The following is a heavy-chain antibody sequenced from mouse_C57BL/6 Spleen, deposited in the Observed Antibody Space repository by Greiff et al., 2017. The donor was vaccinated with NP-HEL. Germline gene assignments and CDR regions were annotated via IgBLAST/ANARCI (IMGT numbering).Heavy chain of an antibody. D-gene: IGHD1-1*01. CDR3: ARGPYGRGY. V-gene: IGHV1-82*01. J-gene: IGHJ2*01. CDR1: GYAFSSSW. Sequence: QVQLQQSGPELVKPGASVKISCKASGYAFSSSWMNWVKQRPGKGLEWIGRIYPGDGDTNYNGKFKGKATLTADKSSSTAYMQLSSLTSEDSAVYFCARGPYGRGYWGQGTTLTVSS. CDR2: IYPGDGDT.